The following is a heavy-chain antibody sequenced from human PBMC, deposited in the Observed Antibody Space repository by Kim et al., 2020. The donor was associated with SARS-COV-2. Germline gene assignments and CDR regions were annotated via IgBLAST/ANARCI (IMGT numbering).Heavy chain of an antibody. CDR3: TRRPGTYYNGSPRFDY. J-gene: IGHJ4*02. D-gene: IGHD3-10*01. V-gene: IGHV3-15*01. Sequence: VKGRFTISRDDSKNTLYLQMNSLKTEDTAVYYCTRRPGTYYNGSPRFDYWGQGTLVTVSS.